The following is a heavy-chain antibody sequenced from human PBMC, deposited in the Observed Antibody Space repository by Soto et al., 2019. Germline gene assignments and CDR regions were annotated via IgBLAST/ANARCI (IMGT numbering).Heavy chain of an antibody. CDR1: GGSISSYY. CDR2: IYYSGST. CDR3: ARGXVGDYVSRHDYYYGMDV. V-gene: IGHV4-59*01. Sequence: SETLSLTCTVSGGSISSYYWTWIRQPPGKGLEWIGYIYYSGSTNYNPSLKSRVAISVDTSKNQFSLKLSSVTAADTAVYYCARGXVGDYVSRHDYYYGMDVWGQGTTVTVSS. J-gene: IGHJ6*02. D-gene: IGHD4-17*01.